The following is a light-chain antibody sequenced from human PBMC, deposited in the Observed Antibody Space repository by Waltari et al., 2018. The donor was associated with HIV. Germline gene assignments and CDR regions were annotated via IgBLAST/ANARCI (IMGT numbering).Light chain of an antibody. CDR3: VLYMGSGIRV. CDR1: SGSVSTSYY. V-gene: IGLV8-61*01. CDR2: STH. Sequence: QTVVTQEPSFSVSPGGTVTLTCGLTSGSVSTSYYPSWYQQTPGQAPRTLIYSTHARSSGVPDRFSGSILANKAALTITGAQADDESDYYCVLYMGSGIRVFGGGTKLTVL. J-gene: IGLJ2*01.